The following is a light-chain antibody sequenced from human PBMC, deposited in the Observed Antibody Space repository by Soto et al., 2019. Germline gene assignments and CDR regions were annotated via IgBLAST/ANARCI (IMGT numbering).Light chain of an antibody. J-gene: IGKJ4*02. CDR1: QSVSRY. CDR2: DAS. Sequence: GGSTRQYCRASQSVSRYLAWYQQKPGQTPRLLIDDASNRAAGIPARFSGSGSGTDFPLTTTSPEFEEFAASDRKHRSHRPGTIGGGTKVDIK. V-gene: IGKV3-11*01. CDR3: KHRSHRPGT.